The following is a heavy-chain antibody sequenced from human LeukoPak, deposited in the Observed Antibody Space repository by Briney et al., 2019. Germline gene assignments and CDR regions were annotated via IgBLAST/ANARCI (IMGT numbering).Heavy chain of an antibody. V-gene: IGHV3-49*04. CDR2: IRSNDNGGAT. D-gene: IGHD2-15*01. Sequence: GGSLRLSYAVSGFTFGDSYLSWVRQAPRRGLEWVAFIRSNDNGGATESSAAVKRSFTISREDSKNVAYLQMNRLRTEDTAVYYCSTVVKYRGNYEVGVYHYALDVCGQGTTVTVSS. CDR3: STVVKYRGNYEVGVYHYALDV. J-gene: IGHJ6*02. CDR1: GFTFGDSY.